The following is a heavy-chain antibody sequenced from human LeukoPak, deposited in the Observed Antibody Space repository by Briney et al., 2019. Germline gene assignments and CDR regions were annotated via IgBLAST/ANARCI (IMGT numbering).Heavy chain of an antibody. Sequence: PGGSLRLSCAASGFIFSTYAMTWVRQAPGKGLEWVSTISYGGESTYYADSVKGRFTISKDNSKNALYLQMNSLRAEDTAVYYCAKSTQCDNWGQGTLVTVSS. CDR1: GFIFSTYA. CDR3: AKSTQCDN. V-gene: IGHV3-23*01. D-gene: IGHD2-2*01. CDR2: ISYGGEST. J-gene: IGHJ4*02.